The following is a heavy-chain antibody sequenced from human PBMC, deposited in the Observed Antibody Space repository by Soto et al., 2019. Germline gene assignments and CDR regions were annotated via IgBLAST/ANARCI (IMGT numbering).Heavy chain of an antibody. CDR1: GGSISSSSYY. J-gene: IGHJ5*02. CDR2: IYYSGST. D-gene: IGHD6-13*01. V-gene: IGHV4-39*01. CDR3: ARYSSSWSGWFDP. Sequence: QLQLQESGPGLVKPSETLSLTCTVSGGSISSSSYYWGWIRQPPGKGLEWIRSIYYSGSTYYNPSLKSRVTISVDTSKNQFSLKLSSVTAADTAVYYCARYSSSWSGWFDPWGQGTLVTVSS.